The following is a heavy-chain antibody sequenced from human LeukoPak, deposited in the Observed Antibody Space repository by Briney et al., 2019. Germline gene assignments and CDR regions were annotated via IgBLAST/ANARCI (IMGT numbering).Heavy chain of an antibody. D-gene: IGHD3-10*01. CDR2: ISYDGSNK. V-gene: IGHV3-30*04. J-gene: IGHJ4*02. CDR1: GFTFSSYA. Sequence: GGSLRLSCAASGFTFSSYAMHWVRQAPGKGLEWVAVISYDGSNKYYADSVKGRFTISRDNSKNTLYLQMNSLRAEDTAVYYCAKGYKSITMVRGVIITETPFDYWGQGTLVTVSS. CDR3: AKGYKSITMVRGVIITETPFDY.